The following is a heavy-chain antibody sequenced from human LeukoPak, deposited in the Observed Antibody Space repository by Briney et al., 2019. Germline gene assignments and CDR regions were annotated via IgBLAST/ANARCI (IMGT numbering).Heavy chain of an antibody. Sequence: SVTVSCKASGGTFSSYAISWVRQAPGQGLEWMGGIIPIFGTANYAQKFQGRVTITTDESTSTAYMELSSLRSEDTAVYYCARVVTPRDYDFYYMDVWGKGTTVTVSS. V-gene: IGHV1-69*05. CDR2: IIPIFGTA. D-gene: IGHD3-3*01. CDR1: GGTFSSYA. J-gene: IGHJ6*03. CDR3: ARVVTPRDYDFYYMDV.